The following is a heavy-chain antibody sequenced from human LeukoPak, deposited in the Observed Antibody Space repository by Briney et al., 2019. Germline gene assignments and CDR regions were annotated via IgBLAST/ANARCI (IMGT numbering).Heavy chain of an antibody. J-gene: IGHJ4*02. V-gene: IGHV1-46*01. D-gene: IGHD3-10*01. Sequence: GASVKVSCKASGYTFTSYYMHWVRQAPGQGLEWMGIINPSGGSTSYAQKFQGRVTMTRDMSTSTVYMELSSLRSEDTAVYYCARDEGGVTVVRGVIAPYFDYWGQGTLVTVSS. CDR2: INPSGGST. CDR3: ARDEGGVTVVRGVIAPYFDY. CDR1: GYTFTSYY.